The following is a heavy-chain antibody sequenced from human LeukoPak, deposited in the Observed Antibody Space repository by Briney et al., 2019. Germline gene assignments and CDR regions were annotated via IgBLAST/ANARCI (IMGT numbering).Heavy chain of an antibody. D-gene: IGHD2-2*01. J-gene: IGHJ6*02. CDR2: MNPNSGNT. Sequence: ASVKVSCKASGYTFTSYDINWVRQATGQGLEWMGRMNPNSGNTGYAQKFQGRVTMTRNTSISTAYMELSSLRSEVTAVYYCARGRGVVVPAALLFWDYYYGMDVWGQGTTVTVSS. CDR1: GYTFTSYD. CDR3: ARGRGVVVPAALLFWDYYYGMDV. V-gene: IGHV1-8*01.